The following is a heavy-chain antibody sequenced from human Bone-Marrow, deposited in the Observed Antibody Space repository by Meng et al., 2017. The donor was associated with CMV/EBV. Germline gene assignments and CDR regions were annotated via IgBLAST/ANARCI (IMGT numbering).Heavy chain of an antibody. CDR3: AKDFTTDYDFWSGYYPYYYYGMDV. V-gene: IGHV3-15*01. D-gene: IGHD3-3*01. CDR2: IKSKAEGGTT. J-gene: IGHJ6*02. Sequence: GESLKISCAASGFTFSGAWMSWVRQAPGKGLEWVGRIKSKAEGGTTNYAAPVKGRFTISRDDSKNTLYLQMNSLKTEDTAVYYCAKDFTTDYDFWSGYYPYYYYGMDVWGQGTTVTVSS. CDR1: GFTFSGAW.